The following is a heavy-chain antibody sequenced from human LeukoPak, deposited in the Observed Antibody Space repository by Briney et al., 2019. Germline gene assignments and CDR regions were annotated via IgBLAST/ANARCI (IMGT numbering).Heavy chain of an antibody. Sequence: PGGSLRLSCAASGFTFSSYAMSWVRQAPGKGLEWVSGITCNGSSTYYADSVKGRFTISRDNSKNTLYLQMNSLRAEDTAVYYCAKDLSYNYGATKDYWGQGTLVTVSS. D-gene: IGHD1-1*01. J-gene: IGHJ4*02. CDR2: ITCNGSST. V-gene: IGHV3-23*01. CDR3: AKDLSYNYGATKDY. CDR1: GFTFSSYA.